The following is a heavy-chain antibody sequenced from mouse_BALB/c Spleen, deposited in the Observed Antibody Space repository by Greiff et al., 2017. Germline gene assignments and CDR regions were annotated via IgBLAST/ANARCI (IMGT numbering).Heavy chain of an antibody. J-gene: IGHJ4*01. Sequence: VQLQQSGPELVKPGASVRISCKASGYTFTSYYIHWVKQRPGQGLEWIGWIYPGNVNTKYNEKFKGKATLTADKSSSTAYMQLSSLTSEDSAVYFGARKGVPYAMDYWGQGTSVTVSS. CDR1: GYTFTSYY. CDR2: IYPGNVNT. V-gene: IGHV1S56*01. CDR3: ARKGVPYAMDY.